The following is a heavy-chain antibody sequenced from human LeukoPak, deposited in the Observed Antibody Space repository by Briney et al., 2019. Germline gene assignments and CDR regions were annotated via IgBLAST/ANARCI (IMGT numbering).Heavy chain of an antibody. D-gene: IGHD1-26*01. Sequence: SETLSLTCTVSGGSVSSGSYYWGWIRQPPGKGLEWIGNIYYSGSTYYNPSLKSRVTISVETSKNQFSLKLSSVTAADTAVYYCARGGVGATTYVWFDPWGQGTLVTVSS. CDR2: IYYSGST. CDR3: ARGGVGATTYVWFDP. V-gene: IGHV4-39*07. CDR1: GGSVSSGSYY. J-gene: IGHJ5*02.